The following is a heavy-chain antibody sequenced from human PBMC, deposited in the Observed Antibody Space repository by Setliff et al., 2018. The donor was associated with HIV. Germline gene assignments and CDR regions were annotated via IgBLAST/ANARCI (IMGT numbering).Heavy chain of an antibody. Sequence: SETLSLTCAVYGGSFSGHYWSWIRQPPGKGLEWIGEINHSGSTHYNPSLKSRVTISVDTSKSQFSLNLRSVTAADTAVYYCARGSRGIVVVIPQPRFFDYWGQGTLVTVSS. CDR2: INHSGST. D-gene: IGHD2-21*01. CDR1: GGSFSGHY. J-gene: IGHJ4*02. V-gene: IGHV4-34*01. CDR3: ARGSRGIVVVIPQPRFFDY.